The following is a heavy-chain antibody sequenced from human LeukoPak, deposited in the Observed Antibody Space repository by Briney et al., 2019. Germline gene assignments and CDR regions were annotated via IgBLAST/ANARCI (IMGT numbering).Heavy chain of an antibody. V-gene: IGHV3-21*01. Sequence: GGSLRLSCAASGFTFSSYCMNWVRQAPGKGLEWVSSISSSSSYIYYADSVKGRFTISRDNAKNSLFLQMNSLRAEDTAVYYCARGGGNDYDTSGYYYLAAYWGQGTLVTVSS. CDR3: ARGGGNDYDTSGYYYLAAY. J-gene: IGHJ4*02. D-gene: IGHD3-22*01. CDR1: GFTFSSYC. CDR2: ISSSSSYI.